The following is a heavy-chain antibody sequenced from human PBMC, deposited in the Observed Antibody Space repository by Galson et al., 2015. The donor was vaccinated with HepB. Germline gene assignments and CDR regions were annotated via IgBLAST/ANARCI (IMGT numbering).Heavy chain of an antibody. CDR3: ARGRGAAAYNWFDP. CDR2: INPNSGGT. J-gene: IGHJ5*02. V-gene: IGHV1-2*04. D-gene: IGHD6-13*01. Sequence: SCKASGYTFTGYYMHWVRQAPGQGLAWMGWINPNSGGTNYAQKFQGWVTMTRDTSISTAYMELSRLRSDDTAVYYCARGRGAAAYNWFDPWGQGTLVTVSS. CDR1: GYTFTGYY.